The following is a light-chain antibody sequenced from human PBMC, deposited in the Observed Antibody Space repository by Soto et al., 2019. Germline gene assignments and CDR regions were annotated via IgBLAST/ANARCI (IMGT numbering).Light chain of an antibody. V-gene: IGKV1-27*01. CDR3: QKYNIAPWT. CDR2: AAS. CDR1: QAISNY. J-gene: IGKJ1*01. Sequence: DIQMTQSPSSLSAYVGDRVTITCRASQAISNYLAWYQQKPGKVPKLLIYAASTLQSGVPSRFSGSGSWTYFTLTISSLQPEDVATYYCQKYNIAPWTCGQGTKVEIK.